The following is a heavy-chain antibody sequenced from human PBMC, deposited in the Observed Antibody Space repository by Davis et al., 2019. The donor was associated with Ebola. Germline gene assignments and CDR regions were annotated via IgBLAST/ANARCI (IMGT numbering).Heavy chain of an antibody. Sequence: GESLKISCKGSGYSFTSYWIGWVRQVPGKGLEWMGIIYPGDSDTRYSPSFQGQVTISADKSISTAYLQWSSLKASDTAMYYCARHYCSGGSCYSGGYYYYYDMDVWGQGTTVTVSS. CDR3: ARHYCSGGSCYSGGYYYYYDMDV. V-gene: IGHV5-51*01. CDR1: GYSFTSYW. J-gene: IGHJ6*02. D-gene: IGHD2-15*01. CDR2: IYPGDSDT.